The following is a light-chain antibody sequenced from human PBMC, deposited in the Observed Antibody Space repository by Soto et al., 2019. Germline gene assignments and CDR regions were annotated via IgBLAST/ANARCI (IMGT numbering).Light chain of an antibody. V-gene: IGKV3-15*01. J-gene: IGKJ4*01. Sequence: EKVMTQSPATLSVSPGERATLSCRASQNVKTRLAWYQQKPGQAPRLLIHDAFTRATGIPARFSGSASGTEFTLTISSLQSEDFAVYYCQQYDEWPLTFGGGSKVEIQ. CDR3: QQYDEWPLT. CDR2: DAF. CDR1: QNVKTR.